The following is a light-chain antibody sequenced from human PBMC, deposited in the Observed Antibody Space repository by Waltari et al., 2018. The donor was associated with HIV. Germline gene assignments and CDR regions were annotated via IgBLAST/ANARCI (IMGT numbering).Light chain of an antibody. Sequence: DIVMTQSPDSLAVSLGERATINCKSSQNLLASSNNKNYLAWYQQKPRQPPKLLISWASSRESGVPDRFSGCGAGTDFTCTISTLQAEAVAVYYCQQYTSVPLTFGGGTKVEIK. J-gene: IGKJ4*01. V-gene: IGKV4-1*01. CDR3: QQYTSVPLT. CDR1: QNLLASSNNKNY. CDR2: WAS.